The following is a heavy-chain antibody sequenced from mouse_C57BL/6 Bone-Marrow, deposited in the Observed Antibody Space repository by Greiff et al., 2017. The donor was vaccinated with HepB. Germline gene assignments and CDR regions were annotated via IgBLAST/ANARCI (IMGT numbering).Heavy chain of an antibody. CDR2: SRNKANDYTT. J-gene: IGHJ1*03. D-gene: IGHD1-1*02. CDR1: GFTFSDFY. V-gene: IGHV7-1*01. Sequence: EVQVVESGGGLVQSGRSLRLSCATSGFTFSDFYMEWVRQAPGKGLEWIAASRNKANDYTTEYSASVKGRFIVSRDTSQSILYLQMNALRAEDTAIYYCARDGGGGLAAPFDVWGTGTTVTVSS. CDR3: ARDGGGGLAAPFDV.